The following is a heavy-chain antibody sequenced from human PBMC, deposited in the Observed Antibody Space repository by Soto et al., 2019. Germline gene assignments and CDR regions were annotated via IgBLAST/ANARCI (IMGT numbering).Heavy chain of an antibody. CDR3: ASTLDV. J-gene: IGHJ6*02. V-gene: IGHV3-30-3*01. CDR1: GFTFSSYA. CDR2: ISYDGSNK. Sequence: GGSLRLSCAASGFTFSSYAMHWVRQAPGKGLEWVAVISYDGSNKYYADSVKGRFTISRDNSKNTLYLQMNSLRADDTAVYYCASTLDVWGQGTTVTVSS.